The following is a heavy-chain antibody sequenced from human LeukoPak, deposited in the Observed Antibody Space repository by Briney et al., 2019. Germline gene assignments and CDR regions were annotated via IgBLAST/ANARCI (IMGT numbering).Heavy chain of an antibody. CDR2: ISYDGSKE. Sequence: GGSLRLSCVASGFSFSNYGMHWVRQAPGKGLDWVTFISYDGSKEHYADSVKGRFTISRDNSNQTVYLQMNSLKTEDTALYFCARKYTTSYYSIDYWGQGTLVTVSS. CDR1: GFSFSNYG. CDR3: ARKYTTSYYSIDY. V-gene: IGHV3-30*03. J-gene: IGHJ4*02. D-gene: IGHD2-2*01.